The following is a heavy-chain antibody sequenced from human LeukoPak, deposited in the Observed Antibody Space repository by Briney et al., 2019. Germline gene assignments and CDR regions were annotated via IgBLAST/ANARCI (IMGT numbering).Heavy chain of an antibody. CDR1: GGSVSGSSYY. J-gene: IGHJ4*02. V-gene: IGHV4-39*07. CDR3: ASPARGSWYIPY. Sequence: SETLSLTCTVSGGSVSGSSYYWGWIRQPPGKGLEWIGSIYYSGSTNYNPSLKSRVTISVDTSKNQFSLKLSSVTAADTAVYYCASPARGSWYIPYWGQGTLVTVSS. CDR2: IYYSGST. D-gene: IGHD6-13*01.